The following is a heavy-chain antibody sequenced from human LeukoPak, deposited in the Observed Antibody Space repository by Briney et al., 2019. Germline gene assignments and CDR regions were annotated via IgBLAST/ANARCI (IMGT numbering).Heavy chain of an antibody. CDR3: ARTSMVRGVIIVDY. D-gene: IGHD3-10*01. V-gene: IGHV2-70*11. CDR1: GFSLSTSGMC. Sequence: VSGPTLVNPTQTLTLTCTFSGFSLSTSGMCVSWIHQPPGKALEWLARIDWDDDKYYSTSLKTRLTISKDTSKNQVVLTMTNMDPVDTATYYCARTSMVRGVIIVDYWGQGTLVTVSS. J-gene: IGHJ4*02. CDR2: IDWDDDK.